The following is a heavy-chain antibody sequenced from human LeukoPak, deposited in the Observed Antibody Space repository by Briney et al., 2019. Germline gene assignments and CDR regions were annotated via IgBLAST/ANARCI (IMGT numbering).Heavy chain of an antibody. Sequence: GESLKIPCKGSGYSFTSYWIGWVRQMPGKGLEWMGIIYPGDSDIRYSPSFQGQVTISADNSISTAYLLWGSLQASDTAMYYCARDDSSGLTGGFDIWGQGTMVTVSS. D-gene: IGHD6-19*01. V-gene: IGHV5-51*01. CDR1: GYSFTSYW. CDR2: IYPGDSDI. CDR3: ARDDSSGLTGGFDI. J-gene: IGHJ3*02.